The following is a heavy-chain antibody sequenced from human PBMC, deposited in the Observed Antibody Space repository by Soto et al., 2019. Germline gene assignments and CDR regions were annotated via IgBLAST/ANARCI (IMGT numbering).Heavy chain of an antibody. CDR1: GFSFSGDN. D-gene: IGHD6-13*01. J-gene: IGHJ4*02. V-gene: IGHV3-48*01. Sequence: PGGSLRLSCEGSGFSFSGDNMNWVRQAPGKGLEWISYISSVNENTHYADSVKGRFTISRGNGKNTLYLQMNSLRAEDTAVYYCANPVGIAAAGTGFSSWGQGTLVTVSS. CDR2: ISSVNENT. CDR3: ANPVGIAAAGTGFSS.